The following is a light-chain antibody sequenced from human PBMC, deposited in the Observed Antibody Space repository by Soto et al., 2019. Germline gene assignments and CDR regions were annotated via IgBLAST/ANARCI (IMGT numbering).Light chain of an antibody. CDR2: KVS. Sequence: DVVMTQSPLSLPVTLGQPASISCRSSQSLLYSDGNTYLSWFQQRPGQSPRRLIYKVSIRDSGVPDRFSGSGAGTDFTLKIPRVEAEDVGVYYRMQGTYWPPRTFGQGTKVEIK. V-gene: IGKV2-30*01. CDR3: MQGTYWPPRT. CDR1: QSLLYSDGNTY. J-gene: IGKJ1*01.